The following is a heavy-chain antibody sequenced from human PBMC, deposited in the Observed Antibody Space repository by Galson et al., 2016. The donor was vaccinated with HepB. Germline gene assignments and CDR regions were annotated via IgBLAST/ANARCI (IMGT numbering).Heavy chain of an antibody. D-gene: IGHD2-2*02. Sequence: SLRLSCAASGFRLSNYGMHWVRQAPGKGLEWVAAMSYDGINKYYADSVKGRFTISRDNSKNTLDLEMNSLRPEDTAMYYCAKDVSYCSYTSRQVCQFEYWGQGTLVTVSS. V-gene: IGHV3-30*18. CDR1: GFRLSNYG. J-gene: IGHJ4*02. CDR2: MSYDGINK. CDR3: AKDVSYCSYTSRQVCQFEY.